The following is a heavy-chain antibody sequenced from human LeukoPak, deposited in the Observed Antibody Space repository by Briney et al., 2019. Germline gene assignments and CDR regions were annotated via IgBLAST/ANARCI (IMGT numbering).Heavy chain of an antibody. Sequence: SETLSLTCAVYGGSFSGYYWSWIRQPPGKGLEWIGYIYYSGSTNYNPSLKSRVTISVDTSKNQFSLKLSSVTAADTAVYYCAREYYDILTGYYTNYYYYYMDVWGKGTTVTISS. CDR1: GGSFSGYY. D-gene: IGHD3-9*01. V-gene: IGHV4-59*01. J-gene: IGHJ6*03. CDR3: AREYYDILTGYYTNYYYYYMDV. CDR2: IYYSGST.